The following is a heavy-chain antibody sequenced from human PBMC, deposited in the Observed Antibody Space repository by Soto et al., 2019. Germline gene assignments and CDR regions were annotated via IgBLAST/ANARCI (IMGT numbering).Heavy chain of an antibody. CDR2: IRYDGSDE. J-gene: IGHJ4*02. CDR3: ARDGVGATTFFGFLDY. CDR1: ASIFKGHG. Sequence: QVQLVEPGGGGVQPGGSLRLSCAASASIFKGHGMHWVRQAPGKGLEWGAIIRYDGSDEHYGDSVKGRFTISRDNSKNMLYLQMNSLRAEDTAVYYCARDGVGATTFFGFLDYWGQGTLVTVSS. V-gene: IGHV3-33*08. D-gene: IGHD1-26*01.